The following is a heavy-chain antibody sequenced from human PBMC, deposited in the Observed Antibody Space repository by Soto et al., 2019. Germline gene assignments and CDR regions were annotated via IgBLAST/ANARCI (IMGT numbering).Heavy chain of an antibody. J-gene: IGHJ5*02. V-gene: IGHV4-30-4*01. CDR1: GGSISGGAYY. CDR2: IFYTGST. CDR3: XXXXXXXXXPNWFDP. Sequence: QVQLQESGPGLVKPSQTLSLTCTVSGGSISGGAYYWSWIRQHPGKGLEWIGYIFYTGSTFYNPSLKSRVAISXXXXXNXXXXXXXXXXXXXXXXXXXXXXXXXXXXPNWFDPWGQGTLVTVSS.